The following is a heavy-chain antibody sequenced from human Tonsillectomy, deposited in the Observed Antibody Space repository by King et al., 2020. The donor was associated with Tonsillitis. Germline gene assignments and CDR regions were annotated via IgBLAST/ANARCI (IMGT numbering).Heavy chain of an antibody. CDR1: GFSLTDSW. CDR3: ARTNWFDP. J-gene: IGHJ5*02. V-gene: IGHV3-74*01. Sequence: VQLVESGGGLVQPGGSLRLACVAAGFSLTDSWMHWVRQAPGKGRGWVSRINSDGSSTNHADSVKGRLTTSRDNAKNTLYLQMNSLRAEDTALYYCARTNWFDPWGQGTLVTVSS. CDR2: INSDGSST.